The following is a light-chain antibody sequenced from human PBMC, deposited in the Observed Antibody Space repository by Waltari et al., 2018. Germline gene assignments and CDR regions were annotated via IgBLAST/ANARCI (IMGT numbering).Light chain of an antibody. J-gene: IGLJ3*02. CDR2: SSS. V-gene: IGLV1-44*01. CDR1: SSNIGSNV. Sequence: QSVLTQPPSASGTPGQRVTISCSGGSSNIGSNVVTWYQQFPGTAPKLLIYSSSQRPQGVPNRFSGSKSGTSASLAISGLQSEDEADFYCASWDDSLNGWVFGGGTKLTVL. CDR3: ASWDDSLNGWV.